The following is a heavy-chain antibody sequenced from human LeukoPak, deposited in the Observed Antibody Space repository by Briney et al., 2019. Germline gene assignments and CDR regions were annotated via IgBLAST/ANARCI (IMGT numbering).Heavy chain of an antibody. D-gene: IGHD3-22*01. Sequence: SETLSLTCTVSGGSISSGGYYWSWIRQPPGKGLEWIGYIYHSGSTYYNPSLKSRVTISVDRSKNQFSLKLSSVTAADTAVYYCAREGTMIVVVQRGVNYFDYWGQGTLVTVSS. J-gene: IGHJ4*02. CDR2: IYHSGST. CDR1: GGSISSGGYY. CDR3: AREGTMIVVVQRGVNYFDY. V-gene: IGHV4-30-2*01.